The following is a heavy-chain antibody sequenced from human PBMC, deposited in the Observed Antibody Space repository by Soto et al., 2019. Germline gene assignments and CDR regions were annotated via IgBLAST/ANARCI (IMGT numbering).Heavy chain of an antibody. V-gene: IGHV3-74*01. CDR2: INNDGSNT. CDR3: ARDPLIGTTDYGLDV. Sequence: EVQLVESGGGLVQPGGSLRLSCAASGFTFSTYWMHWVRQPPGKGLVWVSRINNDGSNTDYADSVKGRFTISRNNAQSTLYLQMNSLRAEDTAVYYCARDPLIGTTDYGLDVWGQGTKVSVSS. D-gene: IGHD1-7*01. J-gene: IGHJ6*02. CDR1: GFTFSTYW.